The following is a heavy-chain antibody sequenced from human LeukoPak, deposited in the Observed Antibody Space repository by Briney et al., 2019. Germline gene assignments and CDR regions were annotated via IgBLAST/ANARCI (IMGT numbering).Heavy chain of an antibody. V-gene: IGHV1-18*04. CDR1: GYTFISYG. Sequence: ASVKVSFKASGYTFISYGISWVRQAPGQGLEWMGWISAYNGNTDYAQKLQGRVTTTTDTPTSTAYMELRSLRSDDTAVYYCARDKRHTYYYDSSDYFRWFDPWGQGTLVTVSS. CDR3: ARDKRHTYYYDSSDYFRWFDP. J-gene: IGHJ5*02. D-gene: IGHD3-22*01. CDR2: ISAYNGNT.